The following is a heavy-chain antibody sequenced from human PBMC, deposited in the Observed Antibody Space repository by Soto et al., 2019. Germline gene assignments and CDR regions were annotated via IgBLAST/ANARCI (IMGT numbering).Heavy chain of an antibody. CDR3: AKDRMGAGVRGYFDY. D-gene: IGHD3-10*01. J-gene: IGHJ4*02. Sequence: QVQLVESGGGVVQPGKSLRLSCAGSGFTFSSYGMDWVRQAPGKGLEWVAVISYDGRNKYYADSVKGRFTVSRDNSKHTLYLQMSSLRADDTAVYYCAKDRMGAGVRGYFDYWGQGTLVTVSS. V-gene: IGHV3-30*18. CDR2: ISYDGRNK. CDR1: GFTFSSYG.